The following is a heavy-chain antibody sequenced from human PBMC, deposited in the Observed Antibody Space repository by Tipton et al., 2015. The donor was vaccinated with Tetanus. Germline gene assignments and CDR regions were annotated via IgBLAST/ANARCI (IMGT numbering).Heavy chain of an antibody. V-gene: IGHV4-30-4*01. CDR2: IHHSGLA. J-gene: IGHJ4*02. CDR3: ARGRGLGAYSYGFEY. D-gene: IGHD5-18*01. Sequence: TLSLTCTVSGDSVSTGNFYWSWIRQPPGKGLEWIAFIHHSGLAFSKPSLKSRVSISIDTSQNQFSLRLTSVTAADTAVYYCARGRGLGAYSYGFEYWGQGALVTVSS. CDR1: GDSVSTGNFY.